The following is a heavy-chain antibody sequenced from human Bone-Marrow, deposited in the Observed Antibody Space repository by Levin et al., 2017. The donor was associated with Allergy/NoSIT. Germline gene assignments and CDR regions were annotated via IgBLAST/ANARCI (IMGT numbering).Heavy chain of an antibody. Sequence: GESLKISCAASGFTFSAVWMSWVRQGPGRGLEWVANINPDGSVEYYVESLRGRFDISRDNAKNALFLQMDSLRVEDTASYDGAMVKYNPGPHDYWGQGSLVTVSS. CDR1: GFTFSAVW. J-gene: IGHJ4*02. CDR3: AMVKYNPGPHDY. V-gene: IGHV3-7*04. CDR2: INPDGSVE. D-gene: IGHD1-14*01.